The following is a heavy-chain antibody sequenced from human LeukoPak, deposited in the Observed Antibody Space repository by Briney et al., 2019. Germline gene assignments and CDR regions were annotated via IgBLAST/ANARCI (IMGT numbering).Heavy chain of an antibody. CDR1: GFAFSSYG. J-gene: IGHJ4*02. Sequence: GRSLRLSCAASGFAFSSYGMHWVRQAPGKGLEWVAFIRYDGSNKYYADSVKGRFTISRDNSKNTLYLQMNSLRAEDTAVYYCAKAREVGATTALDYWGQGTLVTVSS. D-gene: IGHD1-26*01. CDR2: IRYDGSNK. CDR3: AKAREVGATTALDY. V-gene: IGHV3-30*02.